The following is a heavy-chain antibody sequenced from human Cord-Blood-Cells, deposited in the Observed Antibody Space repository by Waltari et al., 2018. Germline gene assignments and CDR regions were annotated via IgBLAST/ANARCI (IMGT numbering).Heavy chain of an antibody. CDR2: IKQDGSEK. D-gene: IGHD6-13*01. CDR1: GFTFSSYW. J-gene: IGHJ3*02. CDR3: ARDYSQLGDAFDI. Sequence: EVQLVESGGGLVQPGGSLRLSCAASGFTFSSYWMSLARQAPGKGLEWVANIKQDGSEKYYVDSVKGRFTISRDNAKNSLYLQMNSLRAEDTAVYYCARDYSQLGDAFDIWGQGTMVTVSS. V-gene: IGHV3-7*01.